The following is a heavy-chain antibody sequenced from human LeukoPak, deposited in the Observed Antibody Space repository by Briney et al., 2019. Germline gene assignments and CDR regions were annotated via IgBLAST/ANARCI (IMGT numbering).Heavy chain of an antibody. CDR1: GFTFSSSA. CDR2: ISGSGGST. CDR3: AKRGAYSPPY. Sequence: HPGRSLRLSCAASGFTFSSSAMNWVRQAPGKGLEWVSAISGSGGSTYYADSVKGRFTISRDNSKNTLYLQMNSLRAEDTAVYYCAKRGAYSPPYWGQGTLVTVSS. J-gene: IGHJ4*02. D-gene: IGHD5-18*01. V-gene: IGHV3-23*01.